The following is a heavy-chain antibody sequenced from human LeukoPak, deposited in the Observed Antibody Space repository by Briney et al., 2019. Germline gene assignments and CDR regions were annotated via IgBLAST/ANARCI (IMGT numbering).Heavy chain of an antibody. CDR1: GFTFSSYG. CDR2: IRYDGSNK. Sequence: GGSLRLSCAASGFTFSSYGMHWVRQAPGKGLEWVAFIRYDGSNKYYADSVKGRFTISRDNSKNTLYLQMNSLRAEDTAVYYCAKDLGYYASSGYQPPDIWGQGTMVTVSS. J-gene: IGHJ3*02. D-gene: IGHD3-22*01. CDR3: AKDLGYYASSGYQPPDI. V-gene: IGHV3-30*02.